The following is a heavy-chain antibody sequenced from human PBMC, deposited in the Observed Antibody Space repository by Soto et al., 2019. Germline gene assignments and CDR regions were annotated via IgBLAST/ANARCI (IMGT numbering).Heavy chain of an antibody. V-gene: IGHV1-69*13. CDR2: IIPIFGTA. CDR1: GGPFSSYA. J-gene: IGHJ5*02. D-gene: IGHD3-22*01. CDR3: ARGHYYDTSSNWFDP. Sequence: GASLKVSCKASGGPFSSYAISWVRQAPGQGLEWMGGIIPIFGTANYAQKFQGRVTITADESTSTAYMELSSLRSEDTAVYYCARGHYYDTSSNWFDPWGQGTLVTVSS.